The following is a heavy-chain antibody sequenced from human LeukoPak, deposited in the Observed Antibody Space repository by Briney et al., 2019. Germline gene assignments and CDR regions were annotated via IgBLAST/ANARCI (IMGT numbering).Heavy chain of an antibody. CDR1: GGTFSSYA. J-gene: IGHJ4*02. Sequence: SVKVSCKASGGTFSSYAISWVRQAPGQGLEWMGGIIPIFGTANYAQKFQGRVTITADKSTSIAYMELSSLRSEDTAVYYCASSSDCSSTSCYRNWGQGTLVTVSS. CDR2: IIPIFGTA. CDR3: ASSSDCSSTSCYRN. D-gene: IGHD2-2*02. V-gene: IGHV1-69*06.